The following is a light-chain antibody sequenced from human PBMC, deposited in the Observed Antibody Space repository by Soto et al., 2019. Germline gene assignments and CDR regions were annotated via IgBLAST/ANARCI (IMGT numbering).Light chain of an antibody. CDR1: SSDVGFSNY. V-gene: IGLV2-14*03. CDR3: SSFTSSDTDG. Sequence: QSALTQPASVSGSPGQSITISCTGTSSDVGFSNYIFWYQQHPGKAPKLIISDVSNRPSGVSNRFSGSKSANTASLTISGLQAEDEADYYCSSFTSSDTDGFGSGTKVTVL. CDR2: DVS. J-gene: IGLJ1*01.